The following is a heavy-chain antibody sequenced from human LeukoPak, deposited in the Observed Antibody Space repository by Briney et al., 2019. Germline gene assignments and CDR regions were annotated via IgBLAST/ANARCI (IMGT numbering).Heavy chain of an antibody. CDR3: ARSSLAVYFDY. D-gene: IGHD6-19*01. CDR2: VFTRGTT. Sequence: SETLSLTCTVSGGSISSGSYYWNWIRQPAGKRLEWLGHVFTRGTTNYNASLEGRLTISLDTARNQFSLYLSSVTAADTAMYFCARSSLAVYFDYWGQGTLVTASS. CDR1: GGSISSGSYY. J-gene: IGHJ4*02. V-gene: IGHV4-61*09.